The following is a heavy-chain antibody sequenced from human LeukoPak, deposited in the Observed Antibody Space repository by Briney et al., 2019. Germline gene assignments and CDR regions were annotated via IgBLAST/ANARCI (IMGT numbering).Heavy chain of an antibody. J-gene: IGHJ1*01. CDR2: ISYDGSNK. V-gene: IGHV3-30-3*01. CDR3: ARTSTSSYSSGWYPPNFQH. D-gene: IGHD6-19*01. Sequence: GRSLRLSCAASGFTFSSYAMHWVRQAPGKGLEWVAVISYDGSNKYYADSVKGRFTISRDNSKNTLYLQMNSLRAEDTAVYYCARTSTSSYSSGWYPPNFQHWGQGTLVTVSS. CDR1: GFTFSSYA.